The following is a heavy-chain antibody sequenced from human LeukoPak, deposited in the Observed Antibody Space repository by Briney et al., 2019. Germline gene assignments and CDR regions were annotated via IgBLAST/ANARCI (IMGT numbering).Heavy chain of an antibody. V-gene: IGHV1-24*01. D-gene: IGHD6-13*01. CDR2: FDPEDGET. CDR3: ASNIAAAGTGTVDY. J-gene: IGHJ4*02. CDR1: GYTLTELS. Sequence: ASVKVSCKVSGYTLTELSMHWVRQAPGKGPEWMGGFDPEDGETIYAQKFQGRVTMTEDTSTDTAYMELSSLRSEDTAVYYCASNIAAAGTGTVDYWGQGTLVTVSS.